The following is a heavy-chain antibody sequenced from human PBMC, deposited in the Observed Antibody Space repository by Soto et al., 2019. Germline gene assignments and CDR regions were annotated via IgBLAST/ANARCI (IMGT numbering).Heavy chain of an antibody. D-gene: IGHD6-19*01. J-gene: IGHJ4*02. CDR3: ASKAVAGTFDY. CDR2: IYYSGST. Sequence: SETLSLTCTVSGGSISSYYWSWIRQHPGKGLEWIGYIYYSGSTNYNPSLKSRVTISVDTSKNQFSLRLSSVTAADTAVYYCASKAVAGTFDYWGQGTLVTVSS. CDR1: GGSISSYY. V-gene: IGHV4-59*08.